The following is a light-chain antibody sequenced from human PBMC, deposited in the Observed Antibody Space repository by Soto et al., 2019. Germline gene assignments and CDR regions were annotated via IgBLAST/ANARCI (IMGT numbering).Light chain of an antibody. CDR3: QQYGSSRVT. CDR2: RAS. J-gene: IGKJ5*01. V-gene: IGKV3-20*01. CDR1: QSVINNY. Sequence: EVVLTQSPGTLSLCPGERTTLACRASQSVINNYLAWYQQKTGQAPRLLIYRASSRASGFPDRFSGSGSGTGFTLTISRLELEDFAVYYCQQYGSSRVTFGRATPLEIK.